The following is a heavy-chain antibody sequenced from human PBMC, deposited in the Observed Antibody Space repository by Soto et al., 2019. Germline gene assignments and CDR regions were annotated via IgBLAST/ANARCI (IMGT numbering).Heavy chain of an antibody. J-gene: IGHJ6*02. CDR3: ARGNIVVTQKIPIDMDV. V-gene: IGHV1-2*04. D-gene: IGHD2-2*01. CDR1: GYTFTVYY. CDR2: INPNSGGT. Sequence: ASVKVSCKASGYTFTVYYMHWVRQAPGQGHEWMGWINPNSGGTNYAQKFEGWVTMPRDTSISTAYMELSRLRSDDTAVYYCARGNIVVTQKIPIDMDVCGQGTTVTVSS.